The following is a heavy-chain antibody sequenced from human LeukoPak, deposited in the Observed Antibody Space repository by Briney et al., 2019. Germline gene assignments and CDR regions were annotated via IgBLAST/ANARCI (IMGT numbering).Heavy chain of an antibody. J-gene: IGHJ4*02. CDR3: ARGEGITGTTNY. CDR2: INPNSGGT. D-gene: IGHD1-7*01. CDR1: GYTFTGYY. Sequence: ASVKVSCKASGYTFTGYYMHWVRQAPGQGLEWMGWINPNSGGTNYAQKFQGRVTMTRDTSISTAYMELSRPRSDDTAVYYCARGEGITGTTNYWGQGTLVTVSS. V-gene: IGHV1-2*02.